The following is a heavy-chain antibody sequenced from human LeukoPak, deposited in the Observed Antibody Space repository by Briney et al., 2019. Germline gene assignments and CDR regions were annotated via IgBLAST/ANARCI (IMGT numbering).Heavy chain of an antibody. CDR2: INPNSGGT. Sequence: GASVKVSCKASGYTFTGYYMHWVRQAPGQGLEWMGWINPNSGGTNYAQKFQGRVTMTRDTSISTAYMELSRLRSDDTAVYYCARGNVAQNWNWNCWGQGTLVTVSS. V-gene: IGHV1-2*02. CDR1: GYTFTGYY. J-gene: IGHJ4*02. D-gene: IGHD1-7*01. CDR3: ARGNVAQNWNWNC.